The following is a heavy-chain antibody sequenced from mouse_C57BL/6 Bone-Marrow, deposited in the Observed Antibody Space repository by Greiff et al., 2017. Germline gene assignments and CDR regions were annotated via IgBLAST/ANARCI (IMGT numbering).Heavy chain of an antibody. Sequence: VQLQQSGPELVKPGASVKISCKASGYSFTGYYMNWVKQSPEKSLEWIGEINPSTGGTTYNQKFKAKATLTVDKSSSTAYMQLKSLTSEDSAVYYCASFRRGTGYWGQGTTLTVSS. J-gene: IGHJ2*01. CDR3: ASFRRGTGY. V-gene: IGHV1-42*01. CDR2: INPSTGGT. D-gene: IGHD4-1*01. CDR1: GYSFTGYY.